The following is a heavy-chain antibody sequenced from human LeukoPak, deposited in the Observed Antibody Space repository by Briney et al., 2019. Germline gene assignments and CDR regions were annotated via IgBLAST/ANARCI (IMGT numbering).Heavy chain of an antibody. D-gene: IGHD2-15*01. CDR3: ARTTEGYCRGRSCYSYYYYMDV. Sequence: QPSETLSLTCTVSGGSISSYYWSWIRQPPGKGLEWIGYIYYSGSTYYNPSLKSRVTISVDKSKNQCSLKLSSVTAADTAVYYCARTTEGYCRGRSCYSYYYYMDVWGKGTTVTVSS. CDR2: IYYSGST. V-gene: IGHV4-59*01. J-gene: IGHJ6*03. CDR1: GGSISSYY.